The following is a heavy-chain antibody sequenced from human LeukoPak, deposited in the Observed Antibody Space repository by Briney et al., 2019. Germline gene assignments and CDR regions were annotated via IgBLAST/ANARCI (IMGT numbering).Heavy chain of an antibody. V-gene: IGHV3-7*01. D-gene: IGHD6-19*01. CDR2: IKQDGSEK. CDR1: GFTFSSYW. Sequence: PGGSLRLSCAASGFTFSSYWMSWVRQAPGKGLEWVANIKQDGSEKYYVDSVKGRFTISRDNAKNSLYLQMNSLRAEDTAVYYCARESDPDSSGWYDLGFYYYMDVWGKGTTVTVSS. J-gene: IGHJ6*03. CDR3: ARESDPDSSGWYDLGFYYYMDV.